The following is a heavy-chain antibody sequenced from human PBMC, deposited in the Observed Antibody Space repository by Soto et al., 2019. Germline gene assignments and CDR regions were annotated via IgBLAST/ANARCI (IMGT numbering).Heavy chain of an antibody. J-gene: IGHJ6*02. CDR1: GFTFSNAW. V-gene: IGHV3-15*01. CDR2: IKSKTDGGTT. D-gene: IGHD2-15*01. CDR3: VQFVVVVAATHYYYYGMDV. Sequence: PGGSLRLSCAASGFTFSNAWMSWVRQAPGKGLEWVGRIKSKTDGGTTDYAAPVKGRFTISRDDSKNTLYLQMNSLKTEDTAVYYCVQFVVVVAATHYYYYGMDVWGQGTTVTVSS.